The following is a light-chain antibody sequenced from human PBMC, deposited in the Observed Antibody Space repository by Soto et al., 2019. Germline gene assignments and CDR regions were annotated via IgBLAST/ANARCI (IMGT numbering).Light chain of an antibody. CDR2: DAS. V-gene: IGKV3-11*01. J-gene: IGKJ4*01. CDR1: QSLSSY. Sequence: EIVLTQSPATLSLSPGERATLSCRASQSLSSYLAWYQQKPGQAPRLLIYDASNRATGIPARFSGGGSGTDFTLTISSLEPEDFAVYYCQQRSDWPLTFVGGTKVEIK. CDR3: QQRSDWPLT.